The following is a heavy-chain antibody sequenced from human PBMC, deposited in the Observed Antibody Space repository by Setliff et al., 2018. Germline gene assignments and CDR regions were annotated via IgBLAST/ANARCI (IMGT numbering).Heavy chain of an antibody. CDR2: IKQDGSDK. J-gene: IGHJ4*02. Sequence: GGSLRLSCAASGFSLSIFWMSWVRQAPGKGLEWVASIKQDGSDKYYVDSVKGRFTISRDNAKNSLFLQMNSLRAEDTAVYYCVRGMHYLPVGDSWGQGTLVTVSS. CDR3: VRGMHYLPVGDS. D-gene: IGHD1-26*01. V-gene: IGHV3-7*01. CDR1: GFSLSIFW.